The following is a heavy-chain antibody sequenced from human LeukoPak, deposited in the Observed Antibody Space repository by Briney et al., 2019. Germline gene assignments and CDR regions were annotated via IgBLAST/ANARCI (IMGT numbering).Heavy chain of an antibody. Sequence: PGESLRLSCEASGFNFSSYWMHWVRQAPGKGLLWVSRINNDGSSTREADSVKGRITISRDNAKNTLYLQMNSLRAEDTAVYYCARSHYYESSGYFSYYYGLDVWGQGTTVTVSS. CDR1: GFNFSSYW. D-gene: IGHD3-22*01. CDR2: INNDGSST. V-gene: IGHV3-74*01. J-gene: IGHJ6*02. CDR3: ARSHYYESSGYFSYYYGLDV.